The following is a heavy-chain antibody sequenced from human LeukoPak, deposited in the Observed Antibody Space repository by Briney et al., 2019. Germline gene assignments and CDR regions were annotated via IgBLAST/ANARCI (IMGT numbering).Heavy chain of an antibody. D-gene: IGHD3-10*01. CDR3: ARVRSSGSPLDY. V-gene: IGHV3-11*05. CDR2: ISKSSSST. J-gene: IGHJ4*02. Sequence: GGSLRLPCAASGFTFSDYYMSWIRQAPGQGLEWVSYISKSSSSTNYADSVKGRFSISRDNAKNSLYLQLNSLTAEDTAVYYCARVRSSGSPLDYWGQGALVTVSS. CDR1: GFTFSDYY.